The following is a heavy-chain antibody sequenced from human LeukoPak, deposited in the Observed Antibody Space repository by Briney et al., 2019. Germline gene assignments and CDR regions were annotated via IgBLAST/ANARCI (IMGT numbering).Heavy chain of an antibody. J-gene: IGHJ5*02. D-gene: IGHD2-15*01. CDR1: GFTFSSYA. V-gene: IGHV3-23*01. Sequence: PGGSLRLSCAASGFTFSSYAMSWVRQAPGKGLEWVSAISGSGGSTYYADSVKGRFTISRDNSKNTLYLQMNSLRAEDTALYYCVGGPYSNNWLDPWGQGTLVTVSS. CDR2: ISGSGGST. CDR3: VGGPYSNNWLDP.